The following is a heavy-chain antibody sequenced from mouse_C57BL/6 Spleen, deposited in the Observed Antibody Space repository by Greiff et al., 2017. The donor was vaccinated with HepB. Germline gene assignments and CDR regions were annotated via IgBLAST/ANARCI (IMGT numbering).Heavy chain of an antibody. J-gene: IGHJ3*01. V-gene: IGHV5-4*01. D-gene: IGHD2-4*01. CDR2: ISDGGSYT. Sequence: DVQLQESGGGLVKPGGSLKLSCAASGFTFSSYAMSWVRQTPEKRLEWVATISDGGSYTYYPDNVKGRFTISRDNAKNNLYLQMSHLKSEDTAMYYCAIYYDYDKRFAYWGQGTLVTVSA. CDR1: GFTFSSYA. CDR3: AIYYDYDKRFAY.